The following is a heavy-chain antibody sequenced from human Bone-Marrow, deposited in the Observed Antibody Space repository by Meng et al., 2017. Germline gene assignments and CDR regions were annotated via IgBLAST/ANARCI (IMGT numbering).Heavy chain of an antibody. V-gene: IGHV2-5*02. CDR3: AHAYYDSSGYYYAGYYFDY. CDR1: GFSLSTSGVG. J-gene: IGHJ4*02. D-gene: IGHD3-22*01. Sequence: SGPTLVKPTQTLTPTCTFSGFSLSTSGVGVGWIRQPPGKALEWLALIYWDDDKRYSPSLKSRLTITKDTYKNQVVLTMTNMDPVDTATYYCAHAYYDSSGYYYAGYYFDYWGQGTLVTVSS. CDR2: IYWDDDK.